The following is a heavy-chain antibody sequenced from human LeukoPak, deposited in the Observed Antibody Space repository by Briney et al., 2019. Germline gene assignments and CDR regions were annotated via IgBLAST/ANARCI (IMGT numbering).Heavy chain of an antibody. D-gene: IGHD3-9*01. CDR2: MNPNSGNT. Sequence: VASVKVSCKASGYTFTSYDINWVRQATGQGLEWMGWMNPNSGNTAYAQKFQGRVTITRNTSISTAYMELSRLRSDDTAVYYCARDRWDYDILTGYYTGYYYYMDVWGKGTTVTVSS. CDR3: ARDRWDYDILTGYYTGYYYYMDV. J-gene: IGHJ6*03. CDR1: GYTFTSYD. V-gene: IGHV1-8*03.